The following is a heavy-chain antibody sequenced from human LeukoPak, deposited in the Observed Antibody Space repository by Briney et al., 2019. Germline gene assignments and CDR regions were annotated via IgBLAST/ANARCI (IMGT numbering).Heavy chain of an antibody. CDR2: IHYSGSP. V-gene: IGHV4-59*12. CDR1: GASISSYY. CDR3: ARDMPFEGAVAGGPSDY. J-gene: IGHJ4*02. Sequence: PSETLSLTCTVSGASISSYYWNWIRQSPGKGLEWIACIHYSGSPNYNPSLKSRITISLDTSKNQYSLKLSSVTAADTAVYYCARDMPFEGAVAGGPSDYWGQGTLVTVSS. D-gene: IGHD6-19*01.